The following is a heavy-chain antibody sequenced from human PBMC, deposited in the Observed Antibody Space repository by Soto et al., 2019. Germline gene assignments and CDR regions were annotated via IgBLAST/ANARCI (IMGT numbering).Heavy chain of an antibody. V-gene: IGHV3-23*01. J-gene: IGHJ4*02. CDR2: ISTRGGRT. Sequence: EVLLLESGGGLTQPGGSLRLACAASGFSFSSYAMSWVRQAPPQGLEWVSSISTRGGRTYYADSVKGRFSISRDNSANAVYLDMDELRAEDTGIYYCAKGFYYDASGQYSDLYFDSWGQGALVTVSS. CDR3: AKGFYYDASGQYSDLYFDS. D-gene: IGHD3-22*01. CDR1: GFSFSSYA.